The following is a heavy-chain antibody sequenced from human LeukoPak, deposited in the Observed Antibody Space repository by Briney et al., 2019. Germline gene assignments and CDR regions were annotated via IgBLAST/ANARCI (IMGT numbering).Heavy chain of an antibody. CDR3: AGGTYYGDY. Sequence: GGSLRLSCAASGFTFNSYGMHWVRQAPGKGLEWVAVISYDGSHKYYADSVKGRFTISRDNSKNTLWLQMNSLRAEDTAVYYCAGGTYYGDYWGQGTLVTVSS. CDR2: ISYDGSHK. V-gene: IGHV3-30*03. D-gene: IGHD1-26*01. J-gene: IGHJ4*02. CDR1: GFTFNSYG.